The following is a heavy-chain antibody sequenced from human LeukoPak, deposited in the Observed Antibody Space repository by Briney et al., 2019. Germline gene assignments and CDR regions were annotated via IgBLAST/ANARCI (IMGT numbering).Heavy chain of an antibody. D-gene: IGHD3-3*01. Sequence: GGSLRLSCAASGFTFNNAWISWVRQAPGKGLEWVGRINSKTDGGTTNYAAPVKGRFTISRDDKKNTFFLQMNSLKTEDTAVYYCTNGSSDFFFADWGQGTLVTVSS. J-gene: IGHJ4*02. CDR1: GFTFNNAW. CDR2: INSKTDGGTT. CDR3: TNGSSDFFFAD. V-gene: IGHV3-15*01.